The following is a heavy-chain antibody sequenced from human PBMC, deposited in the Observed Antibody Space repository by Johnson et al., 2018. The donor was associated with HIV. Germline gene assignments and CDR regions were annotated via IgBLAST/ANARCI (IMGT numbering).Heavy chain of an antibody. CDR3: AKEGSIAAAGNDAFDI. CDR2: IYSGGST. CDR1: GFTVSSNY. J-gene: IGHJ3*02. Sequence: VRLVESGGGLVQPGGSLRLSCAASGFTVSSNYMSWVRQAPGKGLEWVSVIYSGGSTYYADSVKGRFTISRDNSKNTLYLQMNSLRAEDTAVYYCAKEGSIAAAGNDAFDIWGQGTMVTVSS. V-gene: IGHV3-66*02. D-gene: IGHD6-13*01.